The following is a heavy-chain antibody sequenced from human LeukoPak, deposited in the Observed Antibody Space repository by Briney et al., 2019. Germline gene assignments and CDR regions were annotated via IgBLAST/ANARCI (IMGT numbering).Heavy chain of an antibody. CDR1: GDSISSGSYY. CDR3: AREWEHGDY. J-gene: IGHJ4*02. Sequence: SETLSLTCTVSGDSISSGSYYWSWIRQPAGKGLEWIGRIYTSGSTNYNPSLKSRVTISLDTSKNQFSLKLSSVTAADTAVYYCAREWEHGDYWGQGTLVTVSS. CDR2: IYTSGST. D-gene: IGHD1-26*01. V-gene: IGHV4-61*02.